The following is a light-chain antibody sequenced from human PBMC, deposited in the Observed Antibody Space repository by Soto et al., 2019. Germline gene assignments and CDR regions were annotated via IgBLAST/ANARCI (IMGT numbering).Light chain of an antibody. Sequence: DIQMTQSPSSLSASVGDRVTITCLASQSISSYLNWYQQKPGKAPKLLIYAASSLQSGVPSRFSGSGSGTDFTLTISSLQPEDFATYYCQQSDSTPTFGQGTRLEI. CDR1: QSISSY. V-gene: IGKV1-39*01. J-gene: IGKJ5*01. CDR3: QQSDSTPT. CDR2: AAS.